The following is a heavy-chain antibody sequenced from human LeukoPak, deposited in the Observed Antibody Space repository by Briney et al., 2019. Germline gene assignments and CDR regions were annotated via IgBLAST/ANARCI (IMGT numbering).Heavy chain of an antibody. CDR3: ARAVGPRYCSSTSCPSDYMDV. D-gene: IGHD2-2*01. CDR2: INPSGGST. J-gene: IGHJ6*03. Sequence: ASVKVSCKASGYTFTSYDINWVRQATGQGLEWMGIINPSGGSTSCAQKFQGRVTMTRDTSTSTVYMELSSLRSEDTAVYYCARAVGPRYCSSTSCPSDYMDVWGKGTTVTVSS. CDR1: GYTFTSYD. V-gene: IGHV1-46*01.